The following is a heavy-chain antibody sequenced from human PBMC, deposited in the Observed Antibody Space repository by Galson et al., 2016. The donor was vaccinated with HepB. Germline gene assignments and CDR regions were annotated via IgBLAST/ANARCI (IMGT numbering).Heavy chain of an antibody. V-gene: IGHV3-23*01. Sequence: SLRLSCAGSGFTFSSYGMTWVRQAPGKGLEDVSSISMSGGSRDYAESVKGRFTISRDNSRSMLFLEMNSLKTEDTGVYYCVRGSTAPDVWGKGTTVTVSS. J-gene: IGHJ6*04. CDR2: ISMSGGSR. CDR1: GFTFSSYG. CDR3: VRGSTAPDV. D-gene: IGHD3-16*01.